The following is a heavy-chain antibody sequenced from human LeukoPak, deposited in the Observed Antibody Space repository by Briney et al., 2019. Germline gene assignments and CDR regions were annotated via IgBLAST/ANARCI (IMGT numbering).Heavy chain of an antibody. CDR1: GFTFSSYA. Sequence: GGSLRLSCAASGFTFSSYAMSWVRQAPGKGLEWVSAISGSGGSIYYADSVKGRFTISRDNSKNTLYLQMNSLRAEDTAVYYCAKDSIRIMITFGGVISPDYWGQGTLVTVSS. CDR2: ISGSGGSI. D-gene: IGHD3-16*02. CDR3: AKDSIRIMITFGGVISPDY. V-gene: IGHV3-23*01. J-gene: IGHJ4*02.